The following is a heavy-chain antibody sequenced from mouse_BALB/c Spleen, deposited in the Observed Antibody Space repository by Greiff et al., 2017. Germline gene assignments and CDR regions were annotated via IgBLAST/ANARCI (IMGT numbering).Heavy chain of an antibody. CDR1: GFSLTSYG. Sequence: VQRVESGPGLVQPSQSLSITCTVSGFSLTSYGVHWVRQSPGKGLEWLGVIWSGGSTDYNAAFISRLSISKDNSKSQVFFKMNSLQANDTAIYYCARRDYGYDYFDYWGQGTTLTVSS. D-gene: IGHD1-2*01. V-gene: IGHV2-2*02. J-gene: IGHJ2*01. CDR2: IWSGGST. CDR3: ARRDYGYDYFDY.